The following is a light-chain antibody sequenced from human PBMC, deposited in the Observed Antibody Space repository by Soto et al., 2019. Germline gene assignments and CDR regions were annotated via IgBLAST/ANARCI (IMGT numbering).Light chain of an antibody. CDR2: EVS. Sequence: QSALTQPASVSGSPGQSITISCTGSSSDVGSYNLVSWYQQHPGKAPKLKIYEVSKRPSGVSNRFSGSKSGNTASLTISGLQAEDEADYYCCSYVGSSAWVFGGGTHLTVL. V-gene: IGLV2-23*02. J-gene: IGLJ3*02. CDR1: SSDVGSYNL. CDR3: CSYVGSSAWV.